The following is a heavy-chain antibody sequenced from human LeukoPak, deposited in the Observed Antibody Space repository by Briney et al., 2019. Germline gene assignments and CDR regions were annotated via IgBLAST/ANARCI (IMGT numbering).Heavy chain of an antibody. J-gene: IGHJ4*02. Sequence: SDTLSLTCNLSARSISSRSYYWSWLRQPPGKGLEWIATIYHSGSTYYNASLESRVTISVDTSKSHFSLKLSSVTAADTAMYYCARYTGVNGYYFDYWGQGTLVTVSS. CDR3: ARYTGVNGYYFDY. CDR2: IYHSGST. V-gene: IGHV4-39*02. CDR1: ARSISSRSYY. D-gene: IGHD2-8*01.